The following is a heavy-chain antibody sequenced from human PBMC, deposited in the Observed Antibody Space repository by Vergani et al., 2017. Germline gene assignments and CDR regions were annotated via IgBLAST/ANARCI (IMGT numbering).Heavy chain of an antibody. V-gene: IGHV4-34*01. CDR1: GGSFSGYS. Sequence: QVQLQQWGAGLLKPSETLSLTCAVYGGSFSGYSWSWIRQPPGKGLEWIGEINHSGSTYYNPSLNSRVTISVDTSKNQFSLKLSSVTAADTAVYYCARGGQTVPTITDYWGQGTLVTVSS. J-gene: IGHJ4*02. CDR2: INHSGST. CDR3: ARGGQTVPTITDY. D-gene: IGHD5-12*01.